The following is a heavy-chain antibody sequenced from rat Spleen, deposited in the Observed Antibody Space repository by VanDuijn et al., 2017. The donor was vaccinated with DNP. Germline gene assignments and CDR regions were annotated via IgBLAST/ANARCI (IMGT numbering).Heavy chain of an antibody. CDR2: ISYDGSRT. Sequence: EVQLVESGGGLVQAGRSLKLSCAASGFTFSDYAMAWVRQAPKKGLEWVATISYDGSRTYYRDSVKGRFTMSRDNAKSTLYLQMNSLRSEDTAIYYCARGNYPGINTFDYWGQGVTVTVS. D-gene: IGHD1-4*01. CDR1: GFTFSDYA. CDR3: ARGNYPGINTFDY. J-gene: IGHJ2*01. V-gene: IGHV5-17*01.